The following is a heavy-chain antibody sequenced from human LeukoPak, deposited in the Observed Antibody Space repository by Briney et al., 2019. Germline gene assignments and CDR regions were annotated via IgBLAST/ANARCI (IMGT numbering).Heavy chain of an antibody. V-gene: IGHV3-48*03. D-gene: IGHD3-22*01. CDR3: ARDADSSGQYFDY. CDR1: GFTFSSYE. Sequence: PGGSLRLSCAASGFTFSSYEMNWVRQAPGKGLEWLSYIGSSGNLIYYADSVKGRFTISRDNSKNTLYLQMNSLRAEDTAVYYCARDADSSGQYFDYWGQGTLVTVSS. CDR2: IGSSGNLI. J-gene: IGHJ4*02.